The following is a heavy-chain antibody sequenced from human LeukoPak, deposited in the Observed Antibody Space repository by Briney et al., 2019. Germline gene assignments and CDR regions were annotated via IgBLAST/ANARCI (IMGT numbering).Heavy chain of an antibody. V-gene: IGHV1-24*01. CDR3: ATAAGLDPIFGY. CDR1: GYTLTELS. Sequence: ASVKVSCKVSGYTLTELSMHWVRQAPGKGLEWMGGFDPEDGETIYAQKFQGRVTMTEDTSTDTAYMELSSLRSEDTAVYYCATAAGLDPIFGYWGQGTLVTVSS. CDR2: FDPEDGET. J-gene: IGHJ4*02. D-gene: IGHD6-13*01.